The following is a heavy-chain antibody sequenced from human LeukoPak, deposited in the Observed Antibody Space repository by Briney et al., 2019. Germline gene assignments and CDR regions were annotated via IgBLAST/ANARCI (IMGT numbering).Heavy chain of an antibody. V-gene: IGHV3-7*01. D-gene: IGHD3-10*01. CDR1: GFTFSSYW. CDR2: IKQDGSEK. CDR3: AKAVGFGEAYGMDV. J-gene: IGHJ6*02. Sequence: GGSLRLSCAASGFTFSSYWMSWVRQAPGKGLEWVANIKQDGSEKYYVDSVKGRFTISRDNAKNSLYLQMNSLRAEDTAVYYCAKAVGFGEAYGMDVWGQGTTVTVSS.